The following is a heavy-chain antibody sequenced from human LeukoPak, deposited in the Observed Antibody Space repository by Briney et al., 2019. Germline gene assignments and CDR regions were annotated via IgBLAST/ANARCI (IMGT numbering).Heavy chain of an antibody. D-gene: IGHD6-13*01. Sequence: GESLKISCKGSGYSFTNYWIGWVRQMPGKGLEWMGIIYPGDSDTRYSPSFQGQVTISADKSISTAYLQWSSLKASDTAMYYCARLHSSRDDAFDIWGQGTLVTVSS. V-gene: IGHV5-51*01. CDR2: IYPGDSDT. CDR1: GYSFTNYW. J-gene: IGHJ3*02. CDR3: ARLHSSRDDAFDI.